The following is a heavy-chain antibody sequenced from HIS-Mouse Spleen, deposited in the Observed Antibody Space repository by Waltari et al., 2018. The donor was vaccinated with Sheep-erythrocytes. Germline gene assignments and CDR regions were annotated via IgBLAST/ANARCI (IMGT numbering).Heavy chain of an antibody. CDR1: GGSISSSSYY. D-gene: IGHD3-22*01. CDR2: SYYSGST. V-gene: IGHV4-39*01. CDR3: ARLYYYDSSGYYFDH. Sequence: QLQLQESGPGLVKPSETLSLTCTVSGGSISSSSYYWGWIRQPPGKGLEWIGSSYYSGSTYYNPSRKSRVTISVETSNNQFSLKPSSVTAADTAVYYCARLYYYDSSGYYFDHWGQGTLVTVSS. J-gene: IGHJ4*02.